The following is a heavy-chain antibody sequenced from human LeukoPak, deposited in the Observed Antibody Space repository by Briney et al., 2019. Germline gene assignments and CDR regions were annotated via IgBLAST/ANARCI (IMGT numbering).Heavy chain of an antibody. V-gene: IGHV3-30*18. Sequence: PGGSLRLSCAASGFTFSSHGMHWVRQAPGKGLEWVAVISYDGSDKFYADSVKGRFTISRDNSKNTLYLQMNSLRAEDTAVYYCAKDGSGVVAASDWGQGTLVTVSS. D-gene: IGHD2-15*01. CDR1: GFTFSSHG. CDR2: ISYDGSDK. J-gene: IGHJ4*02. CDR3: AKDGSGVVAASD.